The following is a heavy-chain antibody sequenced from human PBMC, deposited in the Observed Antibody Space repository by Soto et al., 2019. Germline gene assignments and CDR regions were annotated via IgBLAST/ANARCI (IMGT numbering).Heavy chain of an antibody. Sequence: GGSLRLSCAASGFTFSSYAMSWVRQAPGKGLEWVSAISGSGGSTYYADSVKGRFTISRDNSKNTLYLQMNSLRAEDTAVYYCAKSHTYYYDSSGYYPIDYWGQGTLVTVSS. CDR2: ISGSGGST. D-gene: IGHD3-22*01. CDR1: GFTFSSYA. V-gene: IGHV3-23*01. J-gene: IGHJ4*02. CDR3: AKSHTYYYDSSGYYPIDY.